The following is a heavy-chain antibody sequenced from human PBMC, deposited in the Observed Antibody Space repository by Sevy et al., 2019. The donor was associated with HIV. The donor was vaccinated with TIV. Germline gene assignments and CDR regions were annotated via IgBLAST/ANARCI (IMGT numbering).Heavy chain of an antibody. J-gene: IGHJ6*02. CDR3: ARDGGRITMVQGVLAYYHGMDV. D-gene: IGHD3-10*01. CDR1: GFTFSIYS. V-gene: IGHV3-21*01. Sequence: GGSLRLSCAASGFTFSIYSMNWVRQAPGKGLEWVSSSSSRSNYIYYADSVKGRFTISRDNAKNSLYLQMNSLRAEDTAVYYCARDGGRITMVQGVLAYYHGMDVWGQGTTVTVSS. CDR2: SSSRSNYI.